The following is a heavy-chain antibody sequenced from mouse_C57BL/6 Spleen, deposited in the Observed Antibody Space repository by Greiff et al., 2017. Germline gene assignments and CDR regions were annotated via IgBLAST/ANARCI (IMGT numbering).Heavy chain of an antibody. D-gene: IGHD1-1*01. Sequence: EVQVVESGGGLVKPGGSLKLSCAASGFTFSDYGMHWVRQAPEKGLEWVAYISSGSSTIYYADTVKGRFTISRDNAKNTLFLQMTSLRSEDTAMYYCARMDYYGSSPYYFDYWGQGTTLTVSS. CDR1: GFTFSDYG. CDR3: ARMDYYGSSPYYFDY. J-gene: IGHJ2*01. CDR2: ISSGSSTI. V-gene: IGHV5-17*01.